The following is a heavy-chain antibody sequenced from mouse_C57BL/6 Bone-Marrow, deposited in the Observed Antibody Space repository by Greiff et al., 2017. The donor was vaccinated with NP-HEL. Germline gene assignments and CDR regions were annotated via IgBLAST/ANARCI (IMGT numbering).Heavy chain of an antibody. CDR3: VRQGYYGSSYDFDY. CDR1: GFSFNTYA. D-gene: IGHD1-1*01. J-gene: IGHJ2*01. V-gene: IGHV10-1*01. Sequence: EVQLVESGGGLVQPKGSLKLSCAASGFSFNTYAMNWVRQAPGKGLEWVARIRSKSNNYATYYADSVKDRFTISRDDSESMLYLQMNNLKTEDTAMYYCVRQGYYGSSYDFDYWGQGTTLTVSS. CDR2: IRSKSNNYAT.